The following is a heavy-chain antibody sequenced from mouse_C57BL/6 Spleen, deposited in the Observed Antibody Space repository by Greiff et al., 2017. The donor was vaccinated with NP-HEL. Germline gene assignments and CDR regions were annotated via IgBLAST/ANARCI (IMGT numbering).Heavy chain of an antibody. CDR3: ARHEGKPYDGSPYFDV. Sequence: VQLQQSGAELVKPGASVKLSCKASGYTFTEYTIHWVKQRSGQGLEWIGWFYPGSGSIKYNEKFKYKATLTADKSSSTVYMELSRLTSEDSAVYFCARHEGKPYDGSPYFDVWGTGTTVTVSS. CDR1: GYTFTEYT. V-gene: IGHV1-62-2*01. CDR2: FYPGSGSI. J-gene: IGHJ1*03. D-gene: IGHD2-12*01.